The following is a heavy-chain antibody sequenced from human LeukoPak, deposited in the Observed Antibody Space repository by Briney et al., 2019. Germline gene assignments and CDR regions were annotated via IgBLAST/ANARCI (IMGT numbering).Heavy chain of an antibody. V-gene: IGHV3-23*01. CDR3: AEVTSF. J-gene: IGHJ4*02. CDR2: IGGSGGTT. Sequence: GGSLRLSCTASGFTFSSYAMSWVRQAPGKGLEWVSTIGGSGGTTYYADSVKGRFTISRDNSKNTLYLQMNTLRAEDTAVYYCAEVTSFWGQGALVTVSS. D-gene: IGHD1/OR15-1a*01. CDR1: GFTFSSYA.